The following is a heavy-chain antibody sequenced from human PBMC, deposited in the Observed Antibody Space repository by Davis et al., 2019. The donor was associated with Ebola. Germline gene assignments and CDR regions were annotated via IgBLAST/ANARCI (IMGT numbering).Heavy chain of an antibody. D-gene: IGHD1-26*01. CDR3: ARDEVVGAYIDY. V-gene: IGHV1-46*01. CDR1: AYTFTSYY. J-gene: IGHJ4*02. CDR2: INPSGGST. Sequence: ASALVSCKASAYTFTSYYMHWVRQAPGQGLEWMGIINPSGGSTSYAQKFQGRVTMTRDTSTSTVYMELSSLRSEDTAVYYCARDEVVGAYIDYWGQETLVTVSS.